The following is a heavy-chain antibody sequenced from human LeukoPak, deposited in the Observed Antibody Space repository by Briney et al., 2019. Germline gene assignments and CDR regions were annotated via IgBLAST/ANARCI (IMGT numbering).Heavy chain of an antibody. V-gene: IGHV3-30*02. CDR2: IRYDGSNK. Sequence: GGSLRLSCAASGFTFSSYGMHWVRQAPGKGLEWVAFIRYDGSNKYYADSVKGRFTISRDNSKNTLYLQMNSLRAEDTAVYYCARDTAMVTGPYYYYYYMDVWGKGTTVTVSS. CDR1: GFTFSSYG. CDR3: ARDTAMVTGPYYYYYYMDV. D-gene: IGHD5-18*01. J-gene: IGHJ6*03.